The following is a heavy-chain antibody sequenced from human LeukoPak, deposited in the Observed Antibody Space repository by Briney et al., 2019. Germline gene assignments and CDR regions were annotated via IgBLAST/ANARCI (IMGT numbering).Heavy chain of an antibody. V-gene: IGHV4-39*01. CDR2: IYYSGST. CDR1: GGSISSSSYY. J-gene: IGHJ4*02. Sequence: SETLSLTCTVSGGSISSSSYYWGWIRQPPGKGLEWIGNIYYSGSTYYNPSLKSRVTISVDTSKNQFSLKLSSVTAADTAVYYCARFPGGILRRSESYENVDYWGQGTLITVSS. CDR3: ARFPGGILRRSESYENVDY. D-gene: IGHD1-26*01.